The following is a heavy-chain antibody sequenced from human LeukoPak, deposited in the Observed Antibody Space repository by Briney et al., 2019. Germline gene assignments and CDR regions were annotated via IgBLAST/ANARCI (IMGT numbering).Heavy chain of an antibody. D-gene: IGHD6-13*01. J-gene: IGHJ4*02. V-gene: IGHV3-74*01. CDR1: GFTFSSFW. CDR2: INDDGKNT. CDR3: ARVGEYSSSWYGGYFDY. Sequence: GGSLRLSCATSGFTFSSFWMHWVRQVPGKGLVWVSCINDDGKNTSYADSVKGRFTISRDNSKNTLYLQMNSLRAEDTAVYYCARVGEYSSSWYGGYFDYWGQGTLVTVSS.